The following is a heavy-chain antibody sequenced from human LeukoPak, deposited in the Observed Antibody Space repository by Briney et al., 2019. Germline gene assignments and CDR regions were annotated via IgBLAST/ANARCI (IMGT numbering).Heavy chain of an antibody. CDR2: IKDDGSEK. D-gene: IGHD3-3*01. CDR3: ARRGITISGVLVYHYSGLDV. CDR1: GFTFSSHW. V-gene: IGHV3-7*02. Sequence: GGSLRLSCAGSGFTFSSHWMTWVRQAPGKGLEWVASIKDDGSEKHFLDSVNGRFAISRDNAKNSLYLQMSSLRAEDTAVYYCARRGITISGVLVYHYSGLDVWGQGTTVTVSS. J-gene: IGHJ6*02.